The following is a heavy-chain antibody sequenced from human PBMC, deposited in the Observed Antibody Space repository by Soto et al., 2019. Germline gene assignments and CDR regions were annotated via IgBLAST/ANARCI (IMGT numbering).Heavy chain of an antibody. CDR3: AREAVGYCSSNSCYRPGYYYYGMDV. J-gene: IGHJ6*02. D-gene: IGHD2-2*01. V-gene: IGHV1-69*06. CDR1: GGTFSSYA. Sequence: QVQLVQSGAEVKKPGSSVKVSCKASGGTFSSYAISWVRQAPGQGLEWMGGIIPIFGTANYAQKFQGRVTITADKSTSTAYMELSSLRSEDTAVYYCAREAVGYCSSNSCYRPGYYYYGMDVWFQGTTVTVSS. CDR2: IIPIFGTA.